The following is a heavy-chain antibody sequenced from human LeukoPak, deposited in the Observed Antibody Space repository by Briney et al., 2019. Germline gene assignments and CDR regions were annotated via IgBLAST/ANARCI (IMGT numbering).Heavy chain of an antibody. V-gene: IGHV4-59*01. J-gene: IGHJ6*03. Sequence: PSEALSLTCTVSGGSLRSYYWSWIRQPPGKGLEWIGYIYYSGSTNYNLSLKSRVTISVDTSKNQFSLKLSSVTAADTAVYYCARASYCSGGSCYNYYYYYYMDVWGKGTTVTVSS. CDR3: ARASYCSGGSCYNYYYYYYMDV. CDR2: IYYSGST. CDR1: GGSLRSYY. D-gene: IGHD2-15*01.